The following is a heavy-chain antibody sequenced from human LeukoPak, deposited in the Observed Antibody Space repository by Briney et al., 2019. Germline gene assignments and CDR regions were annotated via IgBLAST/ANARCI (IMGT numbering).Heavy chain of an antibody. J-gene: IGHJ3*02. CDR3: ARGYDSSSWEIHDAFDI. CDR1: GYTFTSYY. Sequence: ASVKVSCKASGYTFTSYYMHWVRQAPGQGLEWMGIINPSGGSTSYAQKFQGRVTMTRDMSTSTVYVELSSLRSEDTAVYYCARGYDSSSWEIHDAFDIWGQGTMVTVSS. CDR2: INPSGGST. D-gene: IGHD6-13*01. V-gene: IGHV1-46*01.